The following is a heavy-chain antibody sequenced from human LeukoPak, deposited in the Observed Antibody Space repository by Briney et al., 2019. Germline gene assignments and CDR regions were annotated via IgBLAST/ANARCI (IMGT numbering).Heavy chain of an antibody. V-gene: IGHV3-9*01. D-gene: IGHD5-18*01. J-gene: IGHJ4*02. CDR1: GFTFDDYA. CDR2: ISYNSGSI. CDR3: AKVGPVSSYGFGFFNY. Sequence: SLRLSRAASGFTFDDYAMHWVRQAPGKGLEWVSGISYNSGSINYAESVKGRFTISRDNAKNSLYLQMNSLTVEDTALYYCAKVGPVSSYGFGFFNYWGRGTLVTVSS.